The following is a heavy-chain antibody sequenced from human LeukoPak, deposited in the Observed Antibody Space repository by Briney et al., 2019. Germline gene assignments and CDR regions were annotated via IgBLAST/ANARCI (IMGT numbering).Heavy chain of an antibody. D-gene: IGHD5-24*01. Sequence: PGGSLRLSCVASGFTFSSYWMHWVRQAPGKGLLWVSRINTDGSNTNYADSVKGRFTISRDNATNTLYLQMNSLRAEDTALYYCARPRDGYNRGAFGIWGQGTMVTVSS. J-gene: IGHJ3*02. V-gene: IGHV3-74*01. CDR3: ARPRDGYNRGAFGI. CDR1: GFTFSSYW. CDR2: INTDGSNT.